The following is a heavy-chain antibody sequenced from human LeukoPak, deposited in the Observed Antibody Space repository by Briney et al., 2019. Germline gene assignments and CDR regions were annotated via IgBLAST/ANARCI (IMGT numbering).Heavy chain of an antibody. V-gene: IGHV1-69*04. CDR1: GGTFSSYT. Sequence: SVKVSCKASGGTFSSYTVSWVRQAPGQGLKWMGRIIPILGIANYAQKFQGRVTITADKSTSTAYMELSSLRSEDTAVYYCARDLRGASSSSDYWGQGTLVTVSS. J-gene: IGHJ4*02. CDR3: ARDLRGASSSSDY. D-gene: IGHD6-13*01. CDR2: IIPILGIA.